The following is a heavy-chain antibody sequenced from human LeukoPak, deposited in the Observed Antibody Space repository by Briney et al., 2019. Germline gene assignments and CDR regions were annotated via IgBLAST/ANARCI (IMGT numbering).Heavy chain of an antibody. D-gene: IGHD3-22*01. Sequence: KPSETLSLTCAVYGGSFSGYYWSWLRQPPGKGLEWIGEINHSGSTNYNPSLKSRATISVDTSKNQFSLKLSSVTAADTAVYYCARGKYYYDSSGYLSDWGQGTLVTVSS. CDR3: ARGKYYYDSSGYLSD. V-gene: IGHV4-34*01. J-gene: IGHJ4*02. CDR1: GGSFSGYY. CDR2: INHSGST.